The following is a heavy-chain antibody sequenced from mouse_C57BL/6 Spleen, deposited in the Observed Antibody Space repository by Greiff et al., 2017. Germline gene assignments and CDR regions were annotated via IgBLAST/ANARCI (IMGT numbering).Heavy chain of an antibody. Sequence: QVQLQQPGAELVRPGSSVKLSCKASGYTFTSYWMDWVKQRPGQGLEWIGNIYPSDSETHYNQKFKDKATLTVDKSSSTAYMQLSSLTSEDSAVYYCARRYYGSSAWYFEVCGTGTTVTVSS. CDR1: GYTFTSYW. CDR3: ARRYYGSSAWYFEV. V-gene: IGHV1-61*01. CDR2: IYPSDSET. J-gene: IGHJ1*03. D-gene: IGHD1-1*01.